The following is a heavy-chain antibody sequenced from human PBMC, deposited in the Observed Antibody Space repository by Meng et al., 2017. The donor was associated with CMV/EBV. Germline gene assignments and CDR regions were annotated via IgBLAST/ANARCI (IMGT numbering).Heavy chain of an antibody. J-gene: IGHJ5*02. V-gene: IGHV3-48*04. CDR1: GFTFSSYS. CDR2: ISSSSSTI. Sequence: GGSLRLSCAASGFTFSSYSMNWVRQAPGKGLEWVSYISSSSSTIYYADSVKGRFTISRDNAKNSLYLQMNSLRSEDTAVYYCARGDTATTSNWFDPWGQGTLVTVSS. CDR3: ARGDTATTSNWFDP. D-gene: IGHD5-18*01.